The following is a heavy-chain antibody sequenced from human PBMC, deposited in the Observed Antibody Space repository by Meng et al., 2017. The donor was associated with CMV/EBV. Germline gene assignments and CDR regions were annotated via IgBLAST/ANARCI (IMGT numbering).Heavy chain of an antibody. CDR1: SYG. CDR2: ISAYNGNT. Sequence: SYGISWVRQAPGQGLEWMGWISAYNGNTNYAQKLQGRVTMTTDTSTSTAYMELRSLRSDDTAVYYCASGGRGTYYDFWSGYSYFDYWGQGTLVTVSS. D-gene: IGHD3-3*01. V-gene: IGHV1-18*01. J-gene: IGHJ4*02. CDR3: ASGGRGTYYDFWSGYSYFDY.